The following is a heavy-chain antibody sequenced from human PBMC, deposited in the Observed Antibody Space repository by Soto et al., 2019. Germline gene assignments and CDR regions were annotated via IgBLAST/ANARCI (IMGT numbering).Heavy chain of an antibody. CDR3: ARVGAGLELDY. CDR1: GYTFTSYY. J-gene: IGHJ4*02. Sequence: QVQLVQSGAEVKKPGASVKVSCKASGYTFTSYYMHWVRQAPGQGLEWMGIINPSGGSTSYAQKFQGRVTMTRDTSTSTVSMELSSLRSEDTAVYYCARVGAGLELDYWGQGTLVTVSS. D-gene: IGHD1-1*01. V-gene: IGHV1-46*03. CDR2: INPSGGST.